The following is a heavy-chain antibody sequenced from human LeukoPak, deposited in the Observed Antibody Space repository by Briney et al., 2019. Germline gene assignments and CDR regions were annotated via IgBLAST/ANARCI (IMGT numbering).Heavy chain of an antibody. Sequence: GGSLRLSCAASGFTFSTYAMSWVRRAAGKGLEWVSAISGSGGSTYYADSVKGRFTISRDNSKNTLYLQMNSLRAEDTAVYYCAKYVSAKGPPYGLDVWGQGTTVTVSS. CDR2: ISGSGGST. CDR3: AKYVSAKGPPYGLDV. D-gene: IGHD2/OR15-2a*01. V-gene: IGHV3-23*01. CDR1: GFTFSTYA. J-gene: IGHJ6*02.